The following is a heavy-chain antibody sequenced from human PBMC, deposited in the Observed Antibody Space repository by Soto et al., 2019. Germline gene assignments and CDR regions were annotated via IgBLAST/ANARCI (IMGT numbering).Heavy chain of an antibody. CDR3: AKSGYSSGWYYFEY. V-gene: IGHV3-23*01. D-gene: IGHD6-19*01. CDR2: ISGSGGST. Sequence: EVQLLESGGGLVQPGGSLRLFCAASGFTFSSYAMSWVRQAPGKGLEWVSAISGSGGSTYYADSVKGRFTISRDNSNNTLYLQMNSLRAEDTAVYYCAKSGYSSGWYYFEYWGQGTRVTVSS. CDR1: GFTFSSYA. J-gene: IGHJ4*02.